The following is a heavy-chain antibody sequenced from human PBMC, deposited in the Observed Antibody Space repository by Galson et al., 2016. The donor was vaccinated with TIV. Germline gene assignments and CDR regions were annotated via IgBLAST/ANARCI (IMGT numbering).Heavy chain of an antibody. V-gene: IGHV1-18*01. D-gene: IGHD1/OR15-1a*01. Sequence: SVKVSCKASGYTFTDYGISWVRQAPGQGLEWMGWISGYSGNTNHAQKFQGRVTMTTNTSTRTAYMELRSLRSDDTAVYYCARGDWDSDYYYLLDVWGQGNTVSVS. CDR3: ARGDWDSDYYYLLDV. CDR1: GYTFTDYG. CDR2: ISGYSGNT. J-gene: IGHJ6*02.